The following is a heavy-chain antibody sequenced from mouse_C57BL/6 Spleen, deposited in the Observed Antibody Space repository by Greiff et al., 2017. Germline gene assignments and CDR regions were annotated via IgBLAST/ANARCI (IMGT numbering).Heavy chain of an antibody. Sequence: VQLQQSGAELVRPGASVKLSCTASGFNIKDDYMHWVKQRPEQGLEWIGWIDPENGDTEYASKFQGKATITADTSSNTAYLQLSSLTSEDTAVYYWTTDYYGSSYNYWGQGTTLTVSS. D-gene: IGHD1-1*01. V-gene: IGHV14-4*01. CDR2: IDPENGDT. J-gene: IGHJ2*01. CDR3: TTDYYGSSYNY. CDR1: GFNIKDDY.